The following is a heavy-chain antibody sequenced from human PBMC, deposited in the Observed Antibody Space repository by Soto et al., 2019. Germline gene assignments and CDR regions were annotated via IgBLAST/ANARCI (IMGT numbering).Heavy chain of an antibody. D-gene: IGHD3-10*01. V-gene: IGHV4-59*01. J-gene: IGHJ4*02. CDR2: IYYSGST. CDR3: ARGGSGKFDS. CDR1: GGSISNNY. Sequence: TSETLSLTCTVSGGSISNNYWSWIRQPPGKRLEWIGYIYYSGSTNYNPSLKSRVTMSVDTSKNQFSLKLSSVTAADTAVYFCARGGSGKFDSWGQGTLVTVSS.